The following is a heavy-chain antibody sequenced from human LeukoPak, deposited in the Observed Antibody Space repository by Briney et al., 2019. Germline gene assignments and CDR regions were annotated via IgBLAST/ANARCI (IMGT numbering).Heavy chain of an antibody. CDR2: IYHSGNT. D-gene: IGHD6-19*01. J-gene: IGHJ4*02. CDR1: GYSISSGYF. Sequence: SETLSLTCPVSGYSISSGYFWGWIRQPPGKGLEWIGSIYHSGNTYYNPSLKSRVTISVDTSKNQFSLKLGSVTAADTALYYCARAIGQWLVRGFDYWGQGTLVTVSS. CDR3: ARAIGQWLVRGFDY. V-gene: IGHV4-38-2*02.